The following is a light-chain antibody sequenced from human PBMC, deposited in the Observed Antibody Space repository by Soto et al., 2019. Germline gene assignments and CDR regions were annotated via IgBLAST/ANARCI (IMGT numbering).Light chain of an antibody. CDR3: QQYNSYSPQWT. CDR1: QSISSW. CDR2: KAS. Sequence: DIRMTQSPSTLSASVGDRVTITCRASQSISSWLAWYQQKPGKAPKLLIYKASSLESGVPSRFSGSGSGTEFTLTISSLQPDDFATYYCQQYNSYSPQWTFGQGTKVEIK. V-gene: IGKV1-5*03. J-gene: IGKJ1*01.